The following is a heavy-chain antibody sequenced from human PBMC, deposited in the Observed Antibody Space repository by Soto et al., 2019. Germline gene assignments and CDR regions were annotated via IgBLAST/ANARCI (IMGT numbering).Heavy chain of an antibody. V-gene: IGHV3-7*03. D-gene: IGHD3-16*01. CDR1: GFSFSLFW. CDR2: INEDGSEK. CDR3: ARTGWPQSSYYFDY. Sequence: EVQLAESGGGLVQPGGSLRLSCAASGFSFSLFWMSWVRQTPGKGLEWVANINEDGSEKFFADSVKGRFTISRDNAKNSLSLQMNSLTADDTAVYYYARTGWPQSSYYFDYWGQGTLVTVSS. J-gene: IGHJ4*02.